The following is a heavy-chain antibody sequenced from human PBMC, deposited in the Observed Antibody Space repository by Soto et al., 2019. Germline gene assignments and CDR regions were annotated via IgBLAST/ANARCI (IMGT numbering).Heavy chain of an antibody. V-gene: IGHV3-21*01. CDR2: ISSSGSYI. J-gene: IGHJ4*02. CDR3: ASHVDTLWIDY. Sequence: VQLVDSGGGLVKPGESLRLSCAASGFTFSSYSMNWVRRAPGQGLEWVASISSSGSYIYYSDSVRGRFTISRDNAKNSLYLQMNSLRAEDTAVYYCASHVDTLWIDYWGQGTLVTVSS. D-gene: IGHD5-18*01. CDR1: GFTFSSYS.